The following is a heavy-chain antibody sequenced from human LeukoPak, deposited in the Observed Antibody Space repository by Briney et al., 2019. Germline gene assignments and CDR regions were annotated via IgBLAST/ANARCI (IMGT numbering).Heavy chain of an antibody. CDR1: GYSISSGYY. D-gene: IGHD6-13*01. V-gene: IGHV4-38-2*02. CDR3: ARDRAAAGTRMPNDAFDI. Sequence: SETLSLTCTVSGYSISSGYYWGWIRQPPGKGLEWIGSIYHSGSTYYNPSLKSRVTISVDTSKNQFSLKLSSVTAADTAVYYCARDRAAAGTRMPNDAFDIWGQGTMVTVSS. J-gene: IGHJ3*02. CDR2: IYHSGST.